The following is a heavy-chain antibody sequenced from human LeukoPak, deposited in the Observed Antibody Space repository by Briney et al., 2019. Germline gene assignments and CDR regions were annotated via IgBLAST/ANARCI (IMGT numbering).Heavy chain of an antibody. J-gene: IGHJ3*02. CDR2: IYYSGST. CDR3: ARVLMTTDAFDI. CDR1: GGSISSYY. D-gene: IGHD4-11*01. V-gene: IGHV4-59*01. Sequence: SETLSLTCTVSGGSISSYYWSWIRQPPGKGLEGIGYIYYSGSTNYNPSLKSGGTISVDTSKNQFSLKLSSVTAADTAVYYCARVLMTTDAFDISGQGTLVTVSS.